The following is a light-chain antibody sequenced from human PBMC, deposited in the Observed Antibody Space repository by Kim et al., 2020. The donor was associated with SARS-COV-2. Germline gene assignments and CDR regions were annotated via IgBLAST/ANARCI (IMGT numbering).Light chain of an antibody. CDR1: SGHSNYF. CDR3: ETWDSNIQV. Sequence: SVKLSCPRGSGHSNYFIAWHQQQPGKAPRFLMKVEGSGSYNKGGGVPDRFSGSRSGADRYLIISNLHSEDEADYYCETWDSNIQVFGGGTQLTVL. CDR2: VEGSGSY. J-gene: IGLJ3*02. V-gene: IGLV4-60*03.